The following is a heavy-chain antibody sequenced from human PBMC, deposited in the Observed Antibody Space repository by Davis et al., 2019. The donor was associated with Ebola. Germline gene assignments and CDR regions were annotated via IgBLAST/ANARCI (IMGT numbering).Heavy chain of an antibody. Sequence: SETLSLTCNVSGASVSNDIYYWSWIRQPPGKGLEWIGEINHSGSTNYNPSLKSRVTISVDTSKNQFSLKLSSVTAADTAVYYCAREGPGYWGQGTLVTVSS. V-gene: IGHV4-34*01. CDR2: INHSGST. J-gene: IGHJ4*02. D-gene: IGHD3-10*01. CDR1: GASVSNDIYY. CDR3: AREGPGY.